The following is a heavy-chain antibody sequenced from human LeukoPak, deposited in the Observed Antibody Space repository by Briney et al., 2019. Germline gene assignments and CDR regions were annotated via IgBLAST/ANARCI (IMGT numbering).Heavy chain of an antibody. CDR1: GGSFSVFD. CDR2: IDHSGST. J-gene: IGHJ6*03. V-gene: IGHV4-34*01. CDR3: ARASSSSWYYSYYYYMDV. D-gene: IGHD6-13*01. Sequence: SETLSLTCAVYGGSFSVFDWSWIRQPPGKGLEWIGEIDHSGSTTYNPSLKSRVTISVDTSKNQFSLKLSSVTAADTAVYYCARASSSSWYYSYYYYMDVWGKGTTVTVSS.